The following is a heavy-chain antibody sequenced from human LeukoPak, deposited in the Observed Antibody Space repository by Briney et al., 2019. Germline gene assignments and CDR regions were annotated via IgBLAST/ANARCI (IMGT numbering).Heavy chain of an antibody. J-gene: IGHJ4*02. V-gene: IGHV4-39*01. CDR2: IYYSGST. CDR1: GGSISSSSYY. Sequence: SETLSLTCTVSGGSISSSSYYWGWIRQPPGKGLEWIGSIYYSGSTYYNPSLKSRVTISVDTSKNQFSLKLSSVTAADTAVYYCARLAGYDSSGIDCWGQGTLVTVSS. D-gene: IGHD3-22*01. CDR3: ARLAGYDSSGIDC.